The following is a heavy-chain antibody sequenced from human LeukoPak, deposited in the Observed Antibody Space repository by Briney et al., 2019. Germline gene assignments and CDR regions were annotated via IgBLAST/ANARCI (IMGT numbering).Heavy chain of an antibody. D-gene: IGHD3-22*01. CDR2: ISAYNGNT. Sequence: ASVKVSCKASGYTFTSYGISWVRQAPGQGLEWMGWISAYNGNTNYAQKLQGRVTMTTDTSTSTAYMELRSLRSEDTAVYYCARMYYDSSGSPLFDYWGQGTLVTVSS. V-gene: IGHV1-18*01. CDR1: GYTFTSYG. CDR3: ARMYYDSSGSPLFDY. J-gene: IGHJ4*02.